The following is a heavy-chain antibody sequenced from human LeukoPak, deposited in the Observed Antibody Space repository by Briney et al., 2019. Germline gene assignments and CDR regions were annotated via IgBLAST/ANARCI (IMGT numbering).Heavy chain of an antibody. V-gene: IGHV3-53*01. D-gene: IGHD3-10*01. CDR1: GFTVSSNY. CDR3: ASTFMVRGVMVYFDY. J-gene: IGHJ4*02. Sequence: PGGSLRLSCAASGFTVSSNYMSWVRQAPGKGLEWVSAIYSGGSTYYADSVKGRFTISRDNSKNTLYLQMNSLTAEDTAVYYCASTFMVRGVMVYFDYWGQGTLVTVSS. CDR2: IYSGGST.